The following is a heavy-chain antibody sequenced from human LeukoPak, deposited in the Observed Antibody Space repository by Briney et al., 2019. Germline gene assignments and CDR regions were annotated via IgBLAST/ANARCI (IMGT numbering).Heavy chain of an antibody. CDR2: VTGETNT. CDR1: GVTPFSHYW. V-gene: IGHV3-74*01. D-gene: IGHD1-1*01. CDR3: ATTVQATGQSFY. Sequence: GGSLRLSCAASGVTPFSHYWIHWVRPAPGKGLEWISHVTGETNTRYADSVKGRFTISRDNAKNTVYLQMNGLRVEDTAVYYCATTVQATGQSFYWGQGALVSVSP. J-gene: IGHJ4*02.